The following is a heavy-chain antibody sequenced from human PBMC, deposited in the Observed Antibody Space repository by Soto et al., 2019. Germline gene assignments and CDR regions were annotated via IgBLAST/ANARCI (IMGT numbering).Heavy chain of an antibody. J-gene: IGHJ4*02. CDR1: SGSITSSNW. V-gene: IGHV4-4*02. D-gene: IGHD5-12*01. CDR3: ARNRYGGYDFDY. CDR2: VSHTGNT. Sequence: PSETLSLTCAVSSGSITSSNWWSWVRQPPGKGLEWIGEVSHTGNTNYIPSLKSRVTISVDKSRNQFSLRLSSVTAADTAVYYCARNRYGGYDFDYWGQGRLVTVSS.